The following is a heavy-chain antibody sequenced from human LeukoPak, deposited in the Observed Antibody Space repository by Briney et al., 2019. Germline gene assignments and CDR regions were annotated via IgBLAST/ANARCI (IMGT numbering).Heavy chain of an antibody. CDR1: GFTFSSYA. Sequence: GGSLRLSCAASGFTFSSYAMSWVRQAPGKGLKWVSAISGSGGSTYYADSVKGRFTISRDNSKNTLYLQMNSLRAEDTAVYYCAKGLVGSGWIYFDYWGQGTLVTVSS. D-gene: IGHD6-19*01. J-gene: IGHJ4*02. CDR3: AKGLVGSGWIYFDY. CDR2: ISGSGGST. V-gene: IGHV3-23*01.